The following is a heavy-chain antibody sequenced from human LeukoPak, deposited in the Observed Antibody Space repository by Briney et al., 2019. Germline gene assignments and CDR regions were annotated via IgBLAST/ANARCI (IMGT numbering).Heavy chain of an antibody. V-gene: IGHV1-18*01. CDR2: ISAYNGNT. J-gene: IGHJ6*02. D-gene: IGHD5-18*01. CDR3: ARVPSLQLWFDYYYYYGMDV. CDR1: GYTFTSYG. Sequence: ASVKVSCKASGYTFTSYGISWVRQAPGQGLEWMGWISAYNGNTNYAQKLQGRVTMTTDTSTSTAYMELRSLRSDDTAVYYCARVPSLQLWFDYYYYYGMDVWGQGTTVTVSS.